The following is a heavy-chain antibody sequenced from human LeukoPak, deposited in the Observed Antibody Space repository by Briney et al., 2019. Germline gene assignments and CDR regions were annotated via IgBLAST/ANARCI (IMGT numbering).Heavy chain of an antibody. V-gene: IGHV3-30-3*01. Sequence: GRSLRLSCAASGFTFSSYAMHWVRQAPGKGLEWVAVISYDGSNKYYADSVKGRFTISRDNSKNSLYLQMNSLRDEDTAVYYCARQFDSWGQGIPVTVSS. CDR3: ARQFDS. J-gene: IGHJ4*02. CDR1: GFTFSSYA. CDR2: ISYDGSNK.